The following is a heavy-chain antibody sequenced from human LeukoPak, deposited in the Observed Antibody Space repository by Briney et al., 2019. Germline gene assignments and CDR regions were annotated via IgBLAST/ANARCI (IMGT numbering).Heavy chain of an antibody. D-gene: IGHD2-15*01. CDR1: GCTFTSSG. CDR2: ISAYNGNT. CDR3: ARGPYCSGGTCYSQILDH. Sequence: ASVKVSCKASGCTFTSSGVTWVRQAPGQGLEWMGWISAYNGNTKYAQNLQGRVTMTTDTSTSTAYMELRSLRSDDTAVYYCARGPYCSGGTCYSQILDHWGQGTLVTVSS. V-gene: IGHV1-18*01. J-gene: IGHJ4*02.